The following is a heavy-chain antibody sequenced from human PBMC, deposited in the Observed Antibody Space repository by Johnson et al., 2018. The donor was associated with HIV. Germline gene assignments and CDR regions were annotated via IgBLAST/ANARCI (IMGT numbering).Heavy chain of an antibody. D-gene: IGHD6-6*01. V-gene: IGHV3-20*04. Sequence: VQLVESGGGLVQPGRSLRLSCTASGFTFGDYAMSWVRQAPGKGLEWVSGINWNGGSTGYADSVKGRFSISRDNPKNTLYLKMNSLRAEDTAVYYCARDQYSTSDDDAFDIWGQGTMVTVSS. J-gene: IGHJ3*02. CDR1: GFTFGDYA. CDR3: ARDQYSTSDDDAFDI. CDR2: INWNGGST.